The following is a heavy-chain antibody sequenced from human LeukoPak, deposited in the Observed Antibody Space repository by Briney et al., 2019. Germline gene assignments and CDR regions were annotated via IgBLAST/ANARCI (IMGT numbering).Heavy chain of an antibody. J-gene: IGHJ4*02. CDR1: GGSISSSSYY. D-gene: IGHD6-19*01. CDR2: IYYSGST. Sequence: SETLSLTCTVSGGSISSSSYYWGWIRQPPGKGLEWIGSIYYSGSTYYNPSLKSRVTISVDTSKNQFSLKLSSVTAADTAVYYCARRGQWLVYYWGRGTLVTVSS. V-gene: IGHV4-39*01. CDR3: ARRGQWLVYY.